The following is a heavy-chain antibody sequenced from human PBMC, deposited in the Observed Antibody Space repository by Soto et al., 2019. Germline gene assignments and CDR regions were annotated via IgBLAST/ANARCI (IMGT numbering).Heavy chain of an antibody. D-gene: IGHD4-17*01. V-gene: IGHV3-23*01. CDR1: GLTSSTYA. CDR3: AKRLTPVTPVFDC. CDR2: ISGSGGYT. Sequence: GGSLRLSSADTGLTSSTYAMRRVRQAPGKGLEWVSGISGSGGYTYYADSVKGRFTISRDNSKNMLYLQMNSLRAEDTAVYYCAKRLTPVTPVFDCWGQGTLVTVSS. J-gene: IGHJ4*02.